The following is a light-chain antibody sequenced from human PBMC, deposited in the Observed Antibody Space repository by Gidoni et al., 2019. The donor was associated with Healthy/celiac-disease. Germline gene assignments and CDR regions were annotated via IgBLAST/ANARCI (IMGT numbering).Light chain of an antibody. CDR1: QSISSY. Sequence: DIQMTQSPSSLSASVGDRVTITCRASQSISSYLNWYQQKPGKAPKLLIYAASSLQSGVPYRFSGSGSGTDFTLTISSLQPEDFATYYCQQSYSTPVTFGGGTKVEIK. J-gene: IGKJ4*01. CDR2: AAS. V-gene: IGKV1-39*01. CDR3: QQSYSTPVT.